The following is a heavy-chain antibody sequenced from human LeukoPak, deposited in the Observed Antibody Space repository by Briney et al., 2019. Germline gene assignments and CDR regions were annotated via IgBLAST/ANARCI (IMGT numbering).Heavy chain of an antibody. CDR3: ARLGYGDYYPYYYYMDV. Sequence: GESLKISCKGSGYRFTSYWIGCVRQMPGKGLECMGIIYPGDSDTSYSPSFQGPVPISADKSISTAYLQWSSLKASDTAMYYCARLGYGDYYPYYYYMDVWGKGTTVTVSS. CDR2: IYPGDSDT. V-gene: IGHV5-51*01. D-gene: IGHD4-17*01. J-gene: IGHJ6*03. CDR1: GYRFTSYW.